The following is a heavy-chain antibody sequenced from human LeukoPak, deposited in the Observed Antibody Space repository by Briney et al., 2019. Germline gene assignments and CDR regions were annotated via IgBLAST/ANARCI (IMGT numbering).Heavy chain of an antibody. CDR1: GGTFSSYA. J-gene: IGHJ4*02. D-gene: IGHD1-20*01. Sequence: SVKVSCKASGGTFSSYAISWVRQAPGQGLEWMGRIIPILGIANYAQKFQGRVTITADKSTSTAYMELSSLRSEDTAVYYCARGVNWNYLGYWGQGTLVTVSS. CDR3: ARGVNWNYLGY. V-gene: IGHV1-69*04. CDR2: IIPILGIA.